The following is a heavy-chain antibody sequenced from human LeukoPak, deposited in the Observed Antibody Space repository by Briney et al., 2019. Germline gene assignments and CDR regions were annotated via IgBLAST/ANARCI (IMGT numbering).Heavy chain of an antibody. CDR3: ARIGGAHNFDY. CDR1: GYTFTAYY. Sequence: GASVTVSCKASGYTFTAYYMYWVRQAPGQGLEWMGRINPNTGGTNYAQKFQGRVTMTGDTSISTAYMELSRLTSDDTAVYYCARIGGAHNFDYWGQGTLVTVSS. J-gene: IGHJ4*02. V-gene: IGHV1-2*06. D-gene: IGHD3-16*01. CDR2: INPNTGGT.